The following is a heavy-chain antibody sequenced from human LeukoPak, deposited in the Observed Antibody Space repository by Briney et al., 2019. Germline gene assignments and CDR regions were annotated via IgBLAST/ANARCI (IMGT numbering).Heavy chain of an antibody. J-gene: IGHJ5*02. V-gene: IGHV3-53*01. D-gene: IGHD3-10*01. Sequence: GGSLTLSCAAPRSTVSSNSMSWVRQAPGKELETLPVIYSGGSTYYADSVKGRFTISRDNSKNTLYLQMNSLRAEDTAVYYCARSCYGSGSYCNWFDPWGQGTLVTVSS. CDR3: ARSCYGSGSYCNWFDP. CDR1: RSTVSSNS. CDR2: IYSGGST.